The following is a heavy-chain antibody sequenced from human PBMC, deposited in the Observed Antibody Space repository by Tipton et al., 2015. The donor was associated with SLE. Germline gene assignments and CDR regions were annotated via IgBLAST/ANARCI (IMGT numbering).Heavy chain of an antibody. V-gene: IGHV4-34*01. J-gene: IGHJ2*01. CDR3: ARTMDIIGWDWYFDL. Sequence: TLSLTCAVYGGSFSGYYWSWIRQPPGKGLEWIGSIYHSGTTYYNPSLESRVTISVDTSNNQLSLNLSSVTAADTAVYYCARTMDIIGWDWYFDLWGRGTLVTVSS. D-gene: IGHD2-2*03. CDR1: GGSFSGYY. CDR2: IYHSGTT.